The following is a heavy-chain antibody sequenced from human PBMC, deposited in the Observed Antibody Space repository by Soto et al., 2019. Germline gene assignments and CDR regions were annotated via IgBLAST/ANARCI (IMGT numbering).Heavy chain of an antibody. D-gene: IGHD2-2*01. CDR1: GGSISSSSYY. V-gene: IGHV4-39*01. CDR3: ARTLGYCSSTSCYAAFDI. CDR2: IYYSGST. J-gene: IGHJ3*02. Sequence: QLQLQESGPGLVKPSETLSLTCTVSGGSISSSSYYWGWIRQPPGKGLEWIGSIYYSGSTYYNPSLNRRVTIAVDTSKNQFSLKLSSVTAADTAVYYCARTLGYCSSTSCYAAFDIWGQGTMVTVSS.